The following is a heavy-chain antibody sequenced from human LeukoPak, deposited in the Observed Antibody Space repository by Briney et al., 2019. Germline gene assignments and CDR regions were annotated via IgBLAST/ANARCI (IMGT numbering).Heavy chain of an antibody. V-gene: IGHV3-7*01. J-gene: IGHJ3*02. Sequence: AGGSLRLSCAASRFTFSSYWMSWVRQAPGKGLEWVANIKQDGSEKYYVDSVKGRFAISRDNAKNSLYLQMNSLRAEDTAVYYCARAGRYCSGGSCYRGDAFDIWGQGTMVTVSS. CDR1: RFTFSSYW. D-gene: IGHD2-15*01. CDR2: IKQDGSEK. CDR3: ARAGRYCSGGSCYRGDAFDI.